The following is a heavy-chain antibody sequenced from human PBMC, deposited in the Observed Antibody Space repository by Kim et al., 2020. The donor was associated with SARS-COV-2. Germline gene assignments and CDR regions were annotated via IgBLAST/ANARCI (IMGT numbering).Heavy chain of an antibody. V-gene: IGHV4-4*02. CDR3: ARGKSPPTWQWLVHYFDY. D-gene: IGHD6-19*01. CDR2: IYHSGST. J-gene: IGHJ4*02. CDR1: GGSISSSNW. Sequence: SETLSLTCAVSGGSISSSNWWSWVRQPPGKGLEWIGEIYHSGSTNYNPSLKSRVTISVDKSKNQFSLKLSSVTAADTAVYYCARGKSPPTWQWLVHYFDYWGQGTLVTVSS.